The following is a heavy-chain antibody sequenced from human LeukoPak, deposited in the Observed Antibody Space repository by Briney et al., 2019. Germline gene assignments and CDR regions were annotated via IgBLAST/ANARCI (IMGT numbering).Heavy chain of an antibody. V-gene: IGHV4-38-2*02. Sequence: SETLSLTCSVSGYSISSGHYWGWIRQPPGKGLEWIGSIDHSGSTYYNPSLKSRVTISVDTSKNQFSLRLSSVTAADAAVYYCARENDGSGSWTMTYYCYYYMDVWGKGTTVTVSS. D-gene: IGHD3-10*01. CDR3: ARENDGSGSWTMTYYCYYYMDV. CDR2: IDHSGST. J-gene: IGHJ6*03. CDR1: GYSISSGHY.